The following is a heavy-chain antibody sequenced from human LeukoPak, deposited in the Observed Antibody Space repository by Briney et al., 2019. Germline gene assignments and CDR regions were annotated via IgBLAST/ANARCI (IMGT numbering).Heavy chain of an antibody. D-gene: IGHD3-22*01. V-gene: IGHV1-18*01. CDR3: ARDYTSSGYHNWFDP. CDR1: HYPFTNYG. CDR2: ISAYNDNT. Sequence: ASVKVSCKASHYPFTNYGISWVRQAPGQGLEWMGWISAYNDNTIYAENFQGRLTMTTDPSTSTAYMELRSLRSGDTAVYYCARDYTSSGYHNWFDPWGQGTLVTVSS. J-gene: IGHJ5*02.